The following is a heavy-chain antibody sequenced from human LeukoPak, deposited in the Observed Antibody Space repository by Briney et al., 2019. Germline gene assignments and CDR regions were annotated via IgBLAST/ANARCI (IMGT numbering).Heavy chain of an antibody. V-gene: IGHV4-39*07. J-gene: IGHJ5*02. Sequence: SETLSLTCTVSGGSISSSSYYWGWVRQPPGKGLEWIGSIYYSGSTYYNPSLKSRVTISVDTSKNQFSLKLSSVTAADTAVYYCARDMTFRGVVWFDPWGQGTLVTVSS. CDR1: GGSISSSSYY. D-gene: IGHD3-16*01. CDR3: ARDMTFRGVVWFDP. CDR2: IYYSGST.